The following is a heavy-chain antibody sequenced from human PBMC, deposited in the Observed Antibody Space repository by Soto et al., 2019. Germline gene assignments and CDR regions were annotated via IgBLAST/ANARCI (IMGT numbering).Heavy chain of an antibody. D-gene: IGHD6-19*01. CDR3: AKDRGQWLVLSGFDY. CDR2: ISWNSGSI. V-gene: IGHV3-9*01. J-gene: IGHJ4*02. CDR1: GFTFDDYA. Sequence: GGSLRLSCAASGFTFDDYAMHWVRQAPGKGLEWVSGISWNSGSIGYADSVKGRFTISRDNAKNSLYLQMNSLRAEDTALYYCAKDRGQWLVLSGFDYWGQGTLVTVSS.